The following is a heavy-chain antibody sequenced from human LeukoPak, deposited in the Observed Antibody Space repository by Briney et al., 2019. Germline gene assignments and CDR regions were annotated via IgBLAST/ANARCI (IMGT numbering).Heavy chain of an antibody. Sequence: SETLSLTCAVYGGSFSGYYWSWIRQPPGKGLEWIGEINHSGSTNYNPSLKSRVTISVDKSKNQFSLKLSSVTAADTAVYYCASRVSVARVYWGQGTLVTVSS. CDR1: GGSFSGYY. J-gene: IGHJ4*02. CDR2: INHSGST. D-gene: IGHD5-12*01. V-gene: IGHV4-34*01. CDR3: ASRVSVARVY.